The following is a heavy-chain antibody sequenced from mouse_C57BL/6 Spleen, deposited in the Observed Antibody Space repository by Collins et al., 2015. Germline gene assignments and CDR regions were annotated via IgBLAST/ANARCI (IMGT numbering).Heavy chain of an antibody. CDR2: INTYSGVP. Sequence: QIQLVQSGPELKKPGETVKISCKASGYTFTTYGMSWVKQAPGKGLKWMGWINTYSGVPTYADDFKGRFAFSLETSASTAYLQINNLKNEDTATYFCARPSTAPDYWGQGTSVTVSS. J-gene: IGHJ4*01. CDR3: ARPSTAPDY. V-gene: IGHV9-3*01. D-gene: IGHD1-2*01. CDR1: GYTFTTYG.